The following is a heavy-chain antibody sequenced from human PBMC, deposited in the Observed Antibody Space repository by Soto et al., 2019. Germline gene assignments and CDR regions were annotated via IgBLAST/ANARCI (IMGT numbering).Heavy chain of an antibody. D-gene: IGHD2-2*01. CDR2: ISDDGKIT. CDR1: GFVFKMYY. V-gene: IGHV3-74*01. CDR3: IRGPRASSSGTGAY. Sequence: PGGSQRLSCADSGFVFKMYYMHWIRQVPGKGPEWVSRISDDGKITTCADSVKDRFTISRDNAKDTLYLQLDNLRGDDTGLYYCIRGPRASSSGTGAYWGQGTQVTVPQ. J-gene: IGHJ4*02.